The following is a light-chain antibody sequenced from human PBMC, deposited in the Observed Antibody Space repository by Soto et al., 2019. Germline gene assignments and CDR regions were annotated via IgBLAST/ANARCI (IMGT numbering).Light chain of an antibody. Sequence: EIVLTQSPATLSLSPGERATLSCRASQSVSSYLAWYQQKPGQAPRLLIYDASNRATGIPARFSGSGSGTDFTLTISSLEPEDFAVXYCQQRSNWPPGFTFGPGTKVDIK. J-gene: IGKJ3*01. V-gene: IGKV3-11*01. CDR2: DAS. CDR1: QSVSSY. CDR3: QQRSNWPPGFT.